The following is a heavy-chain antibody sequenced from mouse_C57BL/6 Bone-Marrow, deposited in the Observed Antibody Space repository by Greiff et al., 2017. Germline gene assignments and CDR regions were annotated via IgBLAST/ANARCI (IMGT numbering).Heavy chain of an antibody. V-gene: IGHV1-55*01. Sequence: QVQLQQPGAELVKPGASVKMSCKASGYTFTSYWITWVKQRPGQGLEWIGDIYPGSGSTNYNEKFKSKATLTVDTSSSTAYMQLSSLTSEDSAVYDCARYGGYLPTWFAYWGQGTLVTVSA. CDR2: IYPGSGST. CDR3: ARYGGYLPTWFAY. J-gene: IGHJ3*01. D-gene: IGHD2-3*01. CDR1: GYTFTSYW.